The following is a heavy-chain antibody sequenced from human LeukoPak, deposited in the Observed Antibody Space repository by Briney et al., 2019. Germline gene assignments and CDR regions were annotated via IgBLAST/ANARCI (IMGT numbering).Heavy chain of an antibody. D-gene: IGHD2-15*01. CDR2: ISSSCTSI. CDR3: ARVPNIVGGSGMDV. J-gene: IGHJ6*04. Sequence: GGSLRLSCAASGFTFSSYSMNWVRPAPGKGLGWVSSISSSCTSIYYADSVKGRFTISRDNAKNSLYLQMNSLRAEDTAVYYCARVPNIVGGSGMDVWSKGTTVTVSA. CDR1: GFTFSSYS. V-gene: IGHV3-21*01.